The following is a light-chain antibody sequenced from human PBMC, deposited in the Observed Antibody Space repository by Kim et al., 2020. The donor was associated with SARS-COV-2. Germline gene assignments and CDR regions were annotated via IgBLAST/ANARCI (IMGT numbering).Light chain of an antibody. CDR3: ATWDDSLKNWV. CDR1: TSNIGSRY. V-gene: IGLV1-47*01. Sequence: QSVMTQPPSASGTPGQRVTISCSGSTSNIGSRYVYWYQQLPGTAPKLVIYRNDQRPSGVPDRFSGSKSGTSASLAISGLRSEDEADYYCATWDDSLKNWVFGGGTKLTVL. CDR2: RND. J-gene: IGLJ3*02.